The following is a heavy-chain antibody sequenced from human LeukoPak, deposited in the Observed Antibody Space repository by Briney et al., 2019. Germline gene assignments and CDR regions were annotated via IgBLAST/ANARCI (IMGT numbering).Heavy chain of an antibody. J-gene: IGHJ6*03. CDR1: GGSISSYY. CDR3: ARALKTGTTPYYYYMDV. Sequence: SSETLSLTCTVSGGSISSYYWSWIRQPAGKGLEWIGRIYTSGSTNYNPSLKSRVTMSVDTSKNQFSLKLSSVTAADTAVYYCARALKTGTTPYYYYMDVWGKGTTVTVSS. D-gene: IGHD1-7*01. CDR2: IYTSGST. V-gene: IGHV4-4*07.